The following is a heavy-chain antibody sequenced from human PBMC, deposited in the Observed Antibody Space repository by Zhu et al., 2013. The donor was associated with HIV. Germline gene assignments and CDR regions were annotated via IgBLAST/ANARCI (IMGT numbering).Heavy chain of an antibody. CDR1: GGTFSSYA. J-gene: IGHJ6*02. V-gene: IGHV1-69*01. Sequence: VQLVQSGAEVKKPGSSVKVSRKASGGTFSSYAISWVRQAPGQGLEWMGGIIPIFGTANYAQKFQGRVTITADESTSTAYMELSSLRSEDTAVYYCARTGRDYSNYPLTYYYYGMDVWGQGTTVTVSS. CDR2: IIPIFGTA. CDR3: ARTGRDYSNYPLTYYYYGMDV. D-gene: IGHD4-4*01.